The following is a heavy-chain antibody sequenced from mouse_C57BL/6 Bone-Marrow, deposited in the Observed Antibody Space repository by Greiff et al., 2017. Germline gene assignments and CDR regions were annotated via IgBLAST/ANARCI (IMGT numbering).Heavy chain of an antibody. D-gene: IGHD1-1*01. V-gene: IGHV1-26*01. CDR3: ARGLRGTFAY. CDR2: INPNNGGT. Sequence: EVQLQQSGPELVKPGASVKISCKASGYTFTDYYMNWVKQSHGKSLEWIGDINPNNGGTSYNQKFKGKATLTVDKSSSTAYMELRSLTSEDSAVYYCARGLRGTFAYWGQGTLVTVSA. J-gene: IGHJ3*01. CDR1: GYTFTDYY.